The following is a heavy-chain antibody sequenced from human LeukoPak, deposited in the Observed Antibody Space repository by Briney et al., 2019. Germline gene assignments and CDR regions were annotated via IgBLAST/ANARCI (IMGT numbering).Heavy chain of an antibody. CDR1: GGSISSDY. CDR2: IYYSGST. J-gene: IGHJ5*02. Sequence: SETLSLTCTVSGGSISSDYWSWIRQPPGKGLEWIGYIYYSGSTNYNPSPKSRVTISVDTSKNQFSLKLSSVTAADTAVYYCARHLGRDWFDPWGQGTLVTVSS. V-gene: IGHV4-59*08. CDR3: ARHLGRDWFDP.